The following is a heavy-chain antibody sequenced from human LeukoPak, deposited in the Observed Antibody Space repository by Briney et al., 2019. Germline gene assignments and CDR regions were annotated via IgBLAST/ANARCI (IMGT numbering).Heavy chain of an antibody. V-gene: IGHV3-53*04. D-gene: IGHD3-22*01. Sequence: GGSLRLSCAASGFTVSSNYMSWVRQAPGKGLEWVSVIYSGGSTYYADSLKGRFTISRHHSKNTLYLQMNSLRAEDTAVYYCARHYYDSSGYWTYYFDYWGQGTLVTVSS. CDR3: ARHYYDSSGYWTYYFDY. J-gene: IGHJ4*02. CDR1: GFTVSSNY. CDR2: IYSGGST.